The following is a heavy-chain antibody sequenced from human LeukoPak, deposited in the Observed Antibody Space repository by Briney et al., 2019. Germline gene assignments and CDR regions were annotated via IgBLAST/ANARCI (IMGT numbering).Heavy chain of an antibody. D-gene: IGHD6-19*01. V-gene: IGHV3-30*03. CDR2: ISYDGSNR. CDR3: ATHLGSGWYLDY. CDR1: GFIFSNYG. Sequence: SGGSLRLSCAASGFIFSNYGMHWVRQAPGKGLEWVAVISYDGSNRYNADSVKGRFTISRDTSKNTLYLQMNSLRAEDTAVYYCATHLGSGWYLDYWGHGTLVTVSS. J-gene: IGHJ4*01.